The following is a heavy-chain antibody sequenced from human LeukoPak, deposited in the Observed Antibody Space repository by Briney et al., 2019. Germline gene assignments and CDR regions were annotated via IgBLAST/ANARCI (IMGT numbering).Heavy chain of an antibody. Sequence: GGSLRLSCAASGFTVSSNYMSWVRQAPGKGLEWVSVIYSGGSTYYADSVKGRFTISRDNSKNTLYLLMNSLRAEDTAVYYCARDSFGYSYGYYDYWGQGTLVTVSS. CDR1: GFTVSSNY. CDR2: IYSGGST. D-gene: IGHD5-18*01. V-gene: IGHV3-53*01. CDR3: ARDSFGYSYGYYDY. J-gene: IGHJ4*02.